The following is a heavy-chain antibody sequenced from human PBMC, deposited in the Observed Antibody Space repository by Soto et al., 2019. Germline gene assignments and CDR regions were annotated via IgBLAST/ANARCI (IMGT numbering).Heavy chain of an antibody. Sequence: EVQLVESGGDLVQPGGSLRLSCAASGFTFSGNWMHWVRQVPGKGLEWVSRINTDGGSSAYADSVKGRFTISRDNAKNTLYLQMSGLRAEDTAVYYCAREAGYCSRTSCYRRAFDTWGQGTTVTVSS. CDR1: GFTFSGNW. D-gene: IGHD2-2*01. CDR2: INTDGGSS. J-gene: IGHJ3*02. CDR3: AREAGYCSRTSCYRRAFDT. V-gene: IGHV3-74*03.